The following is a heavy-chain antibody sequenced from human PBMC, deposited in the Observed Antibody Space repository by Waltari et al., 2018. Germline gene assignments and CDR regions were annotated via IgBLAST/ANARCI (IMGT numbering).Heavy chain of an antibody. CDR1: GFTFDDYA. CDR3: AKAKGGDVYYYYMDV. V-gene: IGHV3-9*01. J-gene: IGHJ6*03. Sequence: EVQLVESGGGLVQPGRSLRLSCAASGFTFDDYAMHWVRQAPGKGLEWVSGISWNSGSIGYADSVKGRFTISRDNAKNSLYLQMNSLRAEDTALYYCAKAKGGDVYYYYMDVWGKGTTVIVSS. CDR2: ISWNSGSI. D-gene: IGHD2-21*01.